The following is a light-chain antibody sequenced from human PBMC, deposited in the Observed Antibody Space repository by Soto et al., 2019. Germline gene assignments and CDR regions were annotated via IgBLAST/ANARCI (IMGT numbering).Light chain of an antibody. J-gene: IGLJ3*02. CDR3: AAWDASLNAWL. CDR1: GSNIGSYS. CDR2: GND. Sequence: QSVLTQLPTASGTPGQRVTISCSGTGSNIGSYSVNWYQQLPGTAPKLLMYGNDQRPSGVPDRFSGSKSGTSASLAISGLQSEDEADYYCAAWDASLNAWLFGGGTKLTVL. V-gene: IGLV1-44*01.